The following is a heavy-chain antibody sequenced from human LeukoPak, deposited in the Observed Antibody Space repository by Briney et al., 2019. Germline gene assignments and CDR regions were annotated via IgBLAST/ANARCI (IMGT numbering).Heavy chain of an antibody. J-gene: IGHJ4*02. V-gene: IGHV3-23*01. CDR1: GFTFRNYA. Sequence: PGGSLRLSCAASGFTFRNYAMSWVRQAPGKGLEWVSGISVSGSNTYYVDSVKGRFTISRDNSKDRLYLQMSSLRAEDTAIYYCARGRGGSYHYWGQGTLVTVSS. D-gene: IGHD1-26*01. CDR3: ARGRGGSYHY. CDR2: ISVSGSNT.